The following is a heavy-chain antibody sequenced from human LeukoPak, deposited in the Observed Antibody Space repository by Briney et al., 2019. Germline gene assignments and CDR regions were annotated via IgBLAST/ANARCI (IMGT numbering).Heavy chain of an antibody. CDR2: ISYDGSNK. D-gene: IGHD4-17*01. CDR3: ARAPRRDYGDDYFDY. Sequence: GRSLRLSCAASGFTFSSYAMHWVRQAPGKGLEWVAVISYDGSNKYYADSVKGRFTISRDNSKNTLYLQMNSLRAEDTAVYYCARAPRRDYGDDYFDYWGQGSLGTVS. V-gene: IGHV3-30*04. J-gene: IGHJ4*02. CDR1: GFTFSSYA.